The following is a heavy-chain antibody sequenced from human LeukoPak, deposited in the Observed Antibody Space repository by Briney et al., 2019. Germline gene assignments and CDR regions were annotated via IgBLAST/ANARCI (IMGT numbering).Heavy chain of an antibody. CDR3: ARLDSASYSY. CDR2: IFGGDSET. CDR1: GFSFSSYW. Sequence: GESLKISCKGSGFSFSSYWIAWVRQMPGKGLEWMGIIFGGDSETRNSPSFQGQVTMAVDKSISAAFLQWSSLKASDTAMYYCARLDSASYSYWGQGTLVTVSS. J-gene: IGHJ4*02. V-gene: IGHV5-51*01. D-gene: IGHD1-26*01.